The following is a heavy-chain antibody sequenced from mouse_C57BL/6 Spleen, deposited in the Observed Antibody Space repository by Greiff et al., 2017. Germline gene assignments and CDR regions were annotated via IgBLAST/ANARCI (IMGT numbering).Heavy chain of an antibody. J-gene: IGHJ3*01. Sequence: EVHLVESGPGLVKPSQSLTLTCSVTGYSITSGYYWNCLRQFPGNKLEWMGYISYDGSNNYNPSLKNRISITRDTSKNQFFLKLNSVTTEDTATYYCARDGSSYWFAYWGQGPLVTVSA. CDR2: ISYDGSN. CDR1: GYSITSGYY. D-gene: IGHD1-1*01. V-gene: IGHV3-6*01. CDR3: ARDGSSYWFAY.